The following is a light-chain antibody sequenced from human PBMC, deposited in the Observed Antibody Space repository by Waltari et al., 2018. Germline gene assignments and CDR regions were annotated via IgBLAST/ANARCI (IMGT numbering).Light chain of an antibody. J-gene: IGKJ2*01. CDR1: QSVSSY. V-gene: IGKV3-11*01. Sequence: EIVLTQSPATLSLSPGERATISCRASQSVSSYLAWYQQKPGQARTLLIYDASNRATGIPARFSGSGSGTDFTLTISSLEPEDFAVYYCQQRSNWPPVTFGQGTKLEIK. CDR3: QQRSNWPPVT. CDR2: DAS.